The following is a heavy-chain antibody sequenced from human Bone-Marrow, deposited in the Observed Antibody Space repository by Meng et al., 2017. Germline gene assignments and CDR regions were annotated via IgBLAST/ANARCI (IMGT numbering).Heavy chain of an antibody. Sequence: WGLCGGLGRPGGSLRLSCAASGFSFSSYAMSCVRQAPGKGLEWVPGFNGSGGGTDYADSVKGRFTISRGKSKKMLYKEMKSLRAEDTAVYYCAKDTGLATTNWFDPWGQGTLVTVSS. V-gene: IGHV3-23*04. D-gene: IGHD2-8*02. CDR1: GFSFSSYA. CDR3: AKDTGLATTNWFDP. J-gene: IGHJ5*02. CDR2: FNGSGGGT.